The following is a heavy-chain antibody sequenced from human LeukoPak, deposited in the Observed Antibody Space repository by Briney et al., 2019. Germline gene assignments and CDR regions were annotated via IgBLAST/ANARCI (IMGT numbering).Heavy chain of an antibody. V-gene: IGHV3-23*01. CDR1: GFTFSSYA. Sequence: GWSLRLSCAVSGFTFSSYAMSWVRQAPGKGLEWVSAISGSGGSTYYADSVKGRFTISRDNSKNTLYLQINSLRAEDTAVYYCAKGRKYSSGWYDYWGQGTLVTVSS. CDR3: AKGRKYSSGWYDY. CDR2: ISGSGGST. D-gene: IGHD6-19*01. J-gene: IGHJ4*02.